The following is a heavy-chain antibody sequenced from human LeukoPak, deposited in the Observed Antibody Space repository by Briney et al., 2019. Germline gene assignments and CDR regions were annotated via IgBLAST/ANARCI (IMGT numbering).Heavy chain of an antibody. D-gene: IGHD6-19*01. CDR2: ISAYNGNT. CDR1: GYTFTSYG. Sequence: ASVKASCTASGYTFTSYGISWVRQAPGQGLEWMGWISAYNGNTNYAQKLQGRVTMTTDTSMSTAYMELRSLRSDDTAVYYCARGSSVAGYDAFDIWGQGTMVTVSS. J-gene: IGHJ3*02. V-gene: IGHV1-18*04. CDR3: ARGSSVAGYDAFDI.